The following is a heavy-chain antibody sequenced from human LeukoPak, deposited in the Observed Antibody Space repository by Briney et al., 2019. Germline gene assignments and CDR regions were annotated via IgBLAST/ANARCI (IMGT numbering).Heavy chain of an antibody. J-gene: IGHJ4*02. V-gene: IGHV3-74*01. CDR1: GFTFSSYW. CDR2: INSDGSST. CDR3: ASPYSSGWPAPLGE. Sequence: PGGSLRLSCAASGFTFSSYWMHWVRQAPGKGLVWVSRINSDGSSTSYADSVKGRFTISRDNAKNTLYLQMNSLRAEDTAVYYCASPYSSGWPAPLGEWGQGTLVTVSS. D-gene: IGHD6-19*01.